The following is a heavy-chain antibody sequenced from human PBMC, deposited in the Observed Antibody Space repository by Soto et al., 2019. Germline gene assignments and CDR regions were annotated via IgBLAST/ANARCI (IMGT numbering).Heavy chain of an antibody. Sequence: PGESLKISCKGSGYSFTNYWIAWVRQMPGKGLEWMGIIYPGDSDTRYSPSFQGQVTISADKSISTAYLQWSSLKASDTAMYFCATAYDSSGYYGRRTTDRDIDYWGQGTLVTVSS. V-gene: IGHV5-51*01. CDR2: IYPGDSDT. CDR3: ATAYDSSGYYGRRTTDRDIDY. CDR1: GYSFTNYW. J-gene: IGHJ4*02. D-gene: IGHD3-22*01.